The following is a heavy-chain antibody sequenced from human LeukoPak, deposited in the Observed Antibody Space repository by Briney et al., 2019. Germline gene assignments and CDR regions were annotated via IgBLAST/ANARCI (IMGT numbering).Heavy chain of an antibody. D-gene: IGHD1-26*01. CDR1: GFIFSDYN. V-gene: IGHV3-21*01. CDR3: ARVSGGYFDY. J-gene: IGHJ4*02. Sequence: SGGSLRLSCAASGFIFSDYNMNWVRQAPGKGLEWVSSISSSSTYIYYADSVKGRFTISRDNAKNSVYLQMNSLRADDTAVFYCARVSGGYFDYWGQGTLVTVSS. CDR2: ISSSSTYI.